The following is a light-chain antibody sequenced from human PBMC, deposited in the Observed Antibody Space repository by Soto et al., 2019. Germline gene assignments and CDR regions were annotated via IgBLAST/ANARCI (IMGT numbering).Light chain of an antibody. CDR1: RTINTY. V-gene: IGKV1-39*01. CDR3: QESYSTPMYT. J-gene: IGKJ2*01. Sequence: DVRMTQSPSSLSASVGDTITITCRASRTINTYLNWFQQKPGEPPRLLIYGASTLHDGVPSRFSGSGSGADFTLTISSLQPEDFATYYCQESYSTPMYTFGQGTKLEI. CDR2: GAS.